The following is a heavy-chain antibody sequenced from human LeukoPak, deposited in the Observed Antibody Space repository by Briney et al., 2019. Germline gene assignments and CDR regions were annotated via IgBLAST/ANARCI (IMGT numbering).Heavy chain of an antibody. CDR1: GYRFTNSW. Sequence: GESLKISCKGSGYRFTNSWIGWVRQMPGKGLGWMGIIYPGDSDTRYSPSFQGQVTISADKPISTAYLQWSSLKASDTAMYYCARSPVEGWEDYWGQGTLVTVSS. J-gene: IGHJ4*02. CDR3: ARSPVEGWEDY. CDR2: IYPGDSDT. D-gene: IGHD1-26*01. V-gene: IGHV5-51*01.